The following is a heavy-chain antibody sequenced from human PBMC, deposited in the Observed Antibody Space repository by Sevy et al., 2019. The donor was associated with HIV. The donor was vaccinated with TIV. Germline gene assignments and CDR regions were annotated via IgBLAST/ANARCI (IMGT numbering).Heavy chain of an antibody. D-gene: IGHD3-3*01. CDR1: GFTFSSYS. CDR3: ARDGPGPDYDFWSGYLYYFDY. V-gene: IGHV3-48*01. Sequence: GGSLRLSCAASGFTFSSYSMNWVRQAPGKGLEWVSYISSSSSTIYYADSVKGRFTISRDNAKNSLYLQMNSLRAEDTAVSYCARDGPGPDYDFWSGYLYYFDYWGQGTLVTVSS. J-gene: IGHJ4*02. CDR2: ISSSSSTI.